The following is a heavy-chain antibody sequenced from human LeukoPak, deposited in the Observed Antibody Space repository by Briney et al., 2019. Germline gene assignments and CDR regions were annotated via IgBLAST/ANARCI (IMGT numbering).Heavy chain of an antibody. D-gene: IGHD6-6*01. V-gene: IGHV3-7*01. CDR2: IKTDGSQI. CDR1: GFTFSSYG. J-gene: IGHJ3*02. Sequence: GGSLRLSCAASGFTFSSYGMSWVRQAPGKGLEWVANIKTDGSQIYYVDSVKGRFTISRDNAKNSLYLQMNSLRAEDTAVYYCARGGYSSSPYDAFDIWGQGTMVTVSS. CDR3: ARGGYSSSPYDAFDI.